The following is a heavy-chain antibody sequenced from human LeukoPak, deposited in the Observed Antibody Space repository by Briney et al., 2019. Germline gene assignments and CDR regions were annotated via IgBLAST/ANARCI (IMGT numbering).Heavy chain of an antibody. D-gene: IGHD5-18*01. CDR3: ARESSYGYYYYYYGMDV. V-gene: IGHV3-74*01. CDR1: GFTFSSYW. J-gene: IGHJ6*02. Sequence: GGSLRLSCAASGFTFSSYWMHWVRQAPGKGLVWVSRINSDGSSTSYADSVKGRFTISRDNAKNTLHLQMNSLRAEDTAVYYCARESSYGYYYYYYGMDVWGQGTTVTVSS. CDR2: INSDGSST.